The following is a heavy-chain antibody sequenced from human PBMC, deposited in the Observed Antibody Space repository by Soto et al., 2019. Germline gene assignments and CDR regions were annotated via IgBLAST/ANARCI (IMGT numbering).Heavy chain of an antibody. CDR3: ASSQSYGSSVWFDP. Sequence: PSETLSLTCAVSGYSISSGYYWGWIRQPPGKGLEWIGSIYHSGSTYYNPSLKSRVTISVDTSKNQFSLKLSSVTAADTAVYYCASSQSYGSSVWFDPWGQGTLVTVSS. D-gene: IGHD3-10*01. J-gene: IGHJ5*02. CDR2: IYHSGST. V-gene: IGHV4-38-2*01. CDR1: GYSISSGYY.